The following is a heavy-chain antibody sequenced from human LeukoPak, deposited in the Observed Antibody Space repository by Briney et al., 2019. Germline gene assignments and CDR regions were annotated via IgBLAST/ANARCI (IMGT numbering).Heavy chain of an antibody. CDR1: GFTLSDYW. V-gene: IGHV3-7*01. J-gene: IGHJ4*02. CDR3: ARDKIVGPTKFDS. CDR2: IKQDQSEI. Sequence: GVSLRLSCAASGFTLSDYWMSWVPRAPGKGVEWVANIKQDQSEIYYVGSVKGRFTISRDNAKNSLYLEMNSLRAEDTAVYYCARDKIVGPTKFDSWGQGTLVTVSS. D-gene: IGHD1-26*01.